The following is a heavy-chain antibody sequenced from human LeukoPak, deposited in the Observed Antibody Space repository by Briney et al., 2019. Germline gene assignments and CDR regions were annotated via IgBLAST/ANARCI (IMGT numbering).Heavy chain of an antibody. J-gene: IGHJ4*02. CDR3: ARGPVVTPDGY. V-gene: IGHV4-59*02. CDR2: IYYSGST. CDR1: GFTVSSYY. Sequence: GSLRLSCAASGFTVSSYYWSWIRQPPGKGLEWIGYIYYSGSTNYNPSLKSRVTISVDTSKNQFSLKLSSVTAADTAVYYCARGPVVTPDGYWGQGTLVTVSS. D-gene: IGHD4-23*01.